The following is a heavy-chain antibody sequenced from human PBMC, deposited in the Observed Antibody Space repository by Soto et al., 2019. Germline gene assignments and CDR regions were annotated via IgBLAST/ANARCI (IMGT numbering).Heavy chain of an antibody. CDR1: GGSISGDYY. CDR2: VYHTGST. CDR3: AREHYDITGNRIDS. Sequence: PSYTLSLTCTVAGGSISGDYYWNWIRQAPGKGLEWIGYVYHTGSTYHNPSLKSRGSISVDTSNNQFSLKLSSVTAADTAVYFCAREHYDITGNRIDSWGQGIPVTASS. J-gene: IGHJ5*01. V-gene: IGHV4-30-4*02. D-gene: IGHD3-22*01.